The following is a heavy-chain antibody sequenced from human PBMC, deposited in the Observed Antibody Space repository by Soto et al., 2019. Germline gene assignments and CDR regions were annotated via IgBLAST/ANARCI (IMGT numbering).Heavy chain of an antibody. Sequence: GGSLRLSCAASGFTFSSYAMSWVRQAPGKGLEWVSAISGSGGSTYYADSVKGRFTISRDNSKNTLYLQMNSLRAEDTAVYYCAKVGGYDSSGYYYALFDYWGQGTLVTVSS. CDR1: GFTFSSYA. CDR2: ISGSGGST. J-gene: IGHJ4*02. D-gene: IGHD3-22*01. V-gene: IGHV3-23*01. CDR3: AKVGGYDSSGYYYALFDY.